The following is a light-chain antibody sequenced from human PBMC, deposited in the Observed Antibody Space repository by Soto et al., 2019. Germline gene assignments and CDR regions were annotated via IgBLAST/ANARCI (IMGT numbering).Light chain of an antibody. J-gene: IGKJ5*01. CDR3: QRYNSASIT. CDR2: AAS. Sequence: DLQMTQSPSYVSASVGDRLTITCRASQGISSWLAWYQQKTGKVPKXXIYAASTLQSGVPSRFSGSGYGAEFNLTISSLQTEDVATYYCQRYNSASITFGQGTRLEI. V-gene: IGKV1-27*01. CDR1: QGISSW.